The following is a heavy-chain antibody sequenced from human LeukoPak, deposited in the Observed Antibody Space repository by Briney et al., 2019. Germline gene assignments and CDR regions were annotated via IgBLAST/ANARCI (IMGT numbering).Heavy chain of an antibody. CDR2: INHSGST. D-gene: IGHD4-11*01. V-gene: IGHV4-34*01. Sequence: SETLSLTCGVNGGSFSGYYWNWIRQTPGKGLEWIGEINHSGSTNYNPSLKRRVTISVDTSQKQFSLRLASVTAADTAVYYCARDYTDAFDIWGQGTMVTVSS. J-gene: IGHJ3*02. CDR3: ARDYTDAFDI. CDR1: GGSFSGYY.